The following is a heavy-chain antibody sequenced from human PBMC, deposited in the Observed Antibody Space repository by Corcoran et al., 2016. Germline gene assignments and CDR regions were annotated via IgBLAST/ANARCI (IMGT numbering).Heavy chain of an antibody. J-gene: IGHJ3*02. CDR1: GGSFSGYY. CDR3: ARGARGWNRFAFDS. CDR2: INHSGST. V-gene: IGHV4-34*01. Sequence: QVQLQQWGAGLLKPSETLSLTCAVYGGSFSGYYWSWIRQPPGKGLEWIGEINHSGSTNYNPSLKSRVTISVDTSKNQFSLKLSSVTAADTAVYYCARGARGWNRFAFDSWGQGTMVTVSS. D-gene: IGHD1-1*01.